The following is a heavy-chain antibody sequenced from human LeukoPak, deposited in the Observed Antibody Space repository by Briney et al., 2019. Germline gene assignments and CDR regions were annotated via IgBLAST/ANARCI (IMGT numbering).Heavy chain of an antibody. D-gene: IGHD5-24*01. CDR3: AGGFRYEMATLDY. CDR1: GGTFSSYA. CDR2: IIPILGIA. V-gene: IGHV1-69*04. J-gene: IGHJ4*02. Sequence: SVKVSCKASGGTFSSYAISWVRQASGQGLEWMGRIIPILGIANYAQKFQGRVTITADKSTSTAYMELSSLRSEDTAVYYCAGGFRYEMATLDYWGQGTLVTVSS.